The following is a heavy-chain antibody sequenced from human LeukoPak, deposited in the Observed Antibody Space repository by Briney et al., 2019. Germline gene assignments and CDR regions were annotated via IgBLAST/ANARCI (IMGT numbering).Heavy chain of an antibody. CDR2: IYYSGST. CDR1: GGSISSYY. D-gene: IGHD6-19*01. J-gene: IGHJ6*03. CDR3: ARAVAGSPYYYYYMDV. V-gene: IGHV4-59*01. Sequence: SETLSLTCTVSGGSISSYYWSWIRQPPGKGLEWMGYIYYSGSTNYNPSLKSRVTISVDTSKNQFSLKLSSVTAADTAVYYCARAVAGSPYYYYYMDVWGKGTTVTVSS.